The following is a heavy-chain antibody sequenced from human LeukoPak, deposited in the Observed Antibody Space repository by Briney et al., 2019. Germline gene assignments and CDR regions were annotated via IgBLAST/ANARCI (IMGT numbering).Heavy chain of an antibody. V-gene: IGHV3-30-3*01. D-gene: IGHD6-19*01. CDR2: ISYDGSNK. CDR1: GFTFSSYA. Sequence: PGGSLRLSCAASGFTFSSYAMHWVRQAPGKGLEWVAVISYDGSNKYYADSVKGRFTISRDNSKNTLYLQMNSLRAEDTAVYYCATNIAVAAIGYAFDIWGQGTMVTVSS. CDR3: ATNIAVAAIGYAFDI. J-gene: IGHJ3*02.